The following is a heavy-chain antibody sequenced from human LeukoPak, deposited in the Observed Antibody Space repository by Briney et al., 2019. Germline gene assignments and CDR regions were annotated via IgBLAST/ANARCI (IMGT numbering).Heavy chain of an antibody. J-gene: IGHJ3*02. CDR1: GFTFSSYS. D-gene: IGHD3-10*01. CDR2: ISSSSSYI. Sequence: GGSLRLSCAASGFTFSSYSMNWVRQAPGKGLEWVSTISSSSSYIYYADSVKGRFTISGDNAKNSLYLQMNSLRAEDTAVYYCARESEWFGELPNAFDIWGQGTMVTVSS. CDR3: ARESEWFGELPNAFDI. V-gene: IGHV3-21*01.